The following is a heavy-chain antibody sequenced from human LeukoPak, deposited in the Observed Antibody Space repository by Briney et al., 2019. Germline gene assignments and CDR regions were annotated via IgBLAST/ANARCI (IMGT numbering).Heavy chain of an antibody. V-gene: IGHV3-53*01. Sequence: GGSLRLSCAASGFTVSSVYMSWVRQAPGKGLEWVSLIYSAGTTYYADSVKGRFIISRDNSRNTLYLQMNSLRAEDTAVYYCARGQPYYYESRGYSVPHDWGQGTLVTVSS. CDR1: GFTVSSVY. D-gene: IGHD3-22*01. CDR2: IYSAGTT. CDR3: ARGQPYYYESRGYSVPHD. J-gene: IGHJ4*02.